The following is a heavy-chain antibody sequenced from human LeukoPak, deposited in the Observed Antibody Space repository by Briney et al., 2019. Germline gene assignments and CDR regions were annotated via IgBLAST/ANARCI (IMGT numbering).Heavy chain of an antibody. Sequence: ASVKVSCKAAGGTFSSYAISWGRQAPGQGLEWMGWINPKSGGTNYAHKFQGRGAMTRDTSISTAYMELSRLRSDDTAVYYCARDGKCCSSASCYENWFDPWGKGTLVTVSS. V-gene: IGHV1-2*02. J-gene: IGHJ5*02. CDR3: ARDGKCCSSASCYENWFDP. CDR2: INPKSGGT. D-gene: IGHD2-2*01. CDR1: GGTFSSYA.